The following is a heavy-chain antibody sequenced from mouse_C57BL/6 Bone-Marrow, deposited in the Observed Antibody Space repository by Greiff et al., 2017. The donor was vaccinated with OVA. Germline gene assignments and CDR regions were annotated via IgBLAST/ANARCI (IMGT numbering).Heavy chain of an antibody. V-gene: IGHV14-1*01. Sequence: VQLQQSGAELVRPGASVKLSCTASGFNIKDYYMHWVKQRPEQGLEWIGRIDPEDGDTEYAPKFQGKATMTADTSSNTAYLQRSSLTSEDTAVYYCTPYYYGSSYWYFDVWGTGTTVTVSS. CDR3: TPYYYGSSYWYFDV. D-gene: IGHD1-1*01. J-gene: IGHJ1*03. CDR1: GFNIKDYY. CDR2: IDPEDGDT.